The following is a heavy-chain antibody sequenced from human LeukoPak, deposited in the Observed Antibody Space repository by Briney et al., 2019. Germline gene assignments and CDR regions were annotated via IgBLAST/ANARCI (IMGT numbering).Heavy chain of an antibody. J-gene: IGHJ4*02. Sequence: PGGSLRLSCAASGFTFSSYAMSWVRQAPGKGLEWVSAISGSGGSTYYADSVKGRFTISRDYSKNTLYLQMNSLRAEDTAVYYCATYYDSSGYYYGTYFDYWGQGTLVTVSS. CDR1: GFTFSSYA. V-gene: IGHV3-23*01. D-gene: IGHD3-22*01. CDR3: ATYYDSSGYYYGTYFDY. CDR2: ISGSGGST.